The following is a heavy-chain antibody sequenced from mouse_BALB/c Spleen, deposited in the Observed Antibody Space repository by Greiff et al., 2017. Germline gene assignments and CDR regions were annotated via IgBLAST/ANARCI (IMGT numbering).Heavy chain of an antibody. J-gene: IGHJ4*01. V-gene: IGHV6-6*02. Sequence: EVKVVESGGGLVQPGGSMKLSCVASGFTFSSYWMSWVRQSPEKGLEWVAEIRLKSDNYATHYAESVKGKFTISRDDSKSRLYLQMNSLRAEDTGIYYCTGGYAMDYWGQGTSVTVSS. CDR1: GFTFSSYW. CDR3: TGGYAMDY. CDR2: IRLKSDNYAT.